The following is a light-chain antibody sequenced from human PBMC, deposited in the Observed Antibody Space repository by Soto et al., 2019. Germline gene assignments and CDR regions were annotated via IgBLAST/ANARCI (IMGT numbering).Light chain of an antibody. V-gene: IGLV1-44*01. CDR3: EAWDDSLNGLV. CDR1: SSNIGSNT. Sequence: QSVLPQPPSASGTPGQRVTISCSGSSSNIGSNTVNWYQQLPGTAPKLLIYNNNQRPSGVPDRFSGSKSGTSASLAISGLESEDEADYYCEAWDDSLNGLVFGTGTKLTVL. CDR2: NNN. J-gene: IGLJ1*01.